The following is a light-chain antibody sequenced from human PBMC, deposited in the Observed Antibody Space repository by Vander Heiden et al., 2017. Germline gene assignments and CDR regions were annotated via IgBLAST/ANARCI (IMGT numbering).Light chain of an antibody. CDR3: QQSYSTPQT. CDR2: SAF. V-gene: IGKV1-39*01. J-gene: IGKJ1*01. Sequence: EIKMTQSRYYMSASVGDRVTITCRASQSISSYLTWYQQKPGKAPKLLIYSAFTLQSGVPSRFSGSGSGTDFTLTISSLQAGDFATYYCQQSYSTPQTFGQGTKVEIK. CDR1: QSISSY.